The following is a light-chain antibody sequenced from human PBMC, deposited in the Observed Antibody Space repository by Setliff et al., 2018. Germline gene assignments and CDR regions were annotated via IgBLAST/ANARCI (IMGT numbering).Light chain of an antibody. CDR2: DDT. J-gene: IGLJ1*01. CDR1: NIGAKS. CDR3: QVWNSETYPYV. V-gene: IGLV3-21*03. Sequence: SYELTQPPSVSGAPGRTARIPCRGANIGAKSVHWYQHRAEQAPVLVVYDDTDRPSGIPGGFSCSTSGNTATLPISRVEAGDEADYYCQVWNSETYPYVFGSGTKVTVL.